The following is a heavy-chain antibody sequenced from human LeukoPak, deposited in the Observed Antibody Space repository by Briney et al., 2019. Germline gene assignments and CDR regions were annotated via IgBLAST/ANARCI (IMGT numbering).Heavy chain of an antibody. D-gene: IGHD5-24*01. V-gene: IGHV3-15*01. Sequence: PGGSLRLPCAASGITLSDFWFSWVRQAPGKGLEWVARIKAKIHGETIDYAAPVRGRFIISRDDSRNTVYLQMNSLKFEDTAMYYCTRRSTIWGRGTRVTVSS. CDR1: GITLSDFW. J-gene: IGHJ4*02. CDR2: IKAKIHGETI. CDR3: TRRSTI.